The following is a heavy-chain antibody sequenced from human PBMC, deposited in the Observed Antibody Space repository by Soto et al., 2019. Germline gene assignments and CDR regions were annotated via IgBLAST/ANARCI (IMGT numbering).Heavy chain of an antibody. CDR3: AKKIRTVTTNVDY. Sequence: LSLSCAASGFSFSSFAMCWVRQAPEKGLEWVAAISGSGGSTYYADSVKGRFTISRDNSKNTLYLQMNSRRAEDTAVYYCAKKIRTVTTNVDYWGQGTLVTVSS. J-gene: IGHJ4*02. CDR2: ISGSGGST. CDR1: GFSFSSFA. D-gene: IGHD4-17*01. V-gene: IGHV3-23*01.